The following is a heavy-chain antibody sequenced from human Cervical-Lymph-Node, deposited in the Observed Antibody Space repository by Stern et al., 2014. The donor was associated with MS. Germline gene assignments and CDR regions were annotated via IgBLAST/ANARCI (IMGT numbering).Heavy chain of an antibody. CDR1: GGAFSSYT. J-gene: IGHJ5*02. V-gene: IGHV1-69*01. Sequence: VQLAESGTEVWTPGSSVKVSCKASGGAFSSYTFSWVRQAPGQGPEWIGGIIPVFHEATYAPTFQDRHLIAAEESTNLVSMELCSLIHEDTATYYCARESGHWCAPWGQGTQVIVSS. CDR2: IIPVFHEA. CDR3: ARESGHWCAP.